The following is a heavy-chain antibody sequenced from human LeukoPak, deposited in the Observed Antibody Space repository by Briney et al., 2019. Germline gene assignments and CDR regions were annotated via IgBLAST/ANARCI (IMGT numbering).Heavy chain of an antibody. D-gene: IGHD6-13*01. Sequence: GGSLRLSCAASRFTFNSYAMSWVRQAPGKGLVWVSRINRDGSSTNHADSVKGRFTISRDNAKNTLYLQMNSLRAEDTAVYYCVRDDSSHFDYWGQGALVTVSS. CDR3: VRDDSSHFDY. CDR1: RFTFNSYA. CDR2: INRDGSST. V-gene: IGHV3-74*01. J-gene: IGHJ4*02.